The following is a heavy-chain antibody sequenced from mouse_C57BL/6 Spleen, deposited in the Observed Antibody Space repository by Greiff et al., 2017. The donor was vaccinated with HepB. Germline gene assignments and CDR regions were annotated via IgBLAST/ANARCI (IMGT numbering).Heavy chain of an antibody. Sequence: EVKLMESGGGLVKPGGSLKLSCAASGFTFSDYGMHWVRQAPEKGLEWVAYISSGSSTIYYADTVKGRFTISRDNAKNTLFLQMTSLRSEDTAMYYCARADWDGFDYWGQGTTLTVSS. J-gene: IGHJ2*01. CDR1: GFTFSDYG. D-gene: IGHD4-1*01. V-gene: IGHV5-17*01. CDR3: ARADWDGFDY. CDR2: ISSGSSTI.